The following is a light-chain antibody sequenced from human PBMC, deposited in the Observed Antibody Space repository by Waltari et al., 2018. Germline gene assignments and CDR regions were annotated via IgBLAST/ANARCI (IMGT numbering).Light chain of an antibody. CDR2: SAS. CDR3: LQGYNYPWA. CDR1: QGIRND. J-gene: IGKJ1*01. V-gene: IGKV1-6*01. Sequence: AIQMTQSPSSLSASIGDRVTITCRASQGIRNDLGWYQQKPGKAPKLLISSASSLQSGVPSRFSGSGSGTDFTLTISSLQPEDFATYYCLQGYNYPWAFGQGTRVELK.